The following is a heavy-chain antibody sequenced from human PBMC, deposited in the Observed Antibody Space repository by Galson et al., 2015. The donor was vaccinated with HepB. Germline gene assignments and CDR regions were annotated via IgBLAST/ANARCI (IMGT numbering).Heavy chain of an antibody. V-gene: IGHV3-23*01. D-gene: IGHD6-13*01. Sequence: SLRLSCAASRFTFSSHAMNWVRQAPGKGLEWVSAISDGGFSTFYADSVKGRFTISGDNSKNTLFLQMSSLRAEDTAVYYCAKDVYGSSWYGAFDIWGQGTMVTVSS. J-gene: IGHJ3*02. CDR1: RFTFSSHA. CDR3: AKDVYGSSWYGAFDI. CDR2: ISDGGFST.